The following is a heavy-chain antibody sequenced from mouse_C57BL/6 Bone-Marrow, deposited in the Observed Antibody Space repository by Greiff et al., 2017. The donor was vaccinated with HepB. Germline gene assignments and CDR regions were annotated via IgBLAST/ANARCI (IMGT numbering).Heavy chain of an antibody. J-gene: IGHJ4*01. V-gene: IGHV1-55*01. CDR3: AKNDYDAMDY. CDR2: IYPGSGST. CDR1: GYTFTSYW. Sequence: QVHVKQSGAELVKPGASVKMSCKASGYTFTSYWITWVKQRPGQGLEWIGDIYPGSGSTNYNEKFKSKATLTVDTSSSTAYMQLSSLTSEDSAVYYGAKNDYDAMDYWGQGTSVTVSS.